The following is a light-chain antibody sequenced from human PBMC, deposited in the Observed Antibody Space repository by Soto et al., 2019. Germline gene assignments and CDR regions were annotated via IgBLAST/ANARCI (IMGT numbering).Light chain of an antibody. CDR3: MQALQTPVT. CDR1: QSLLHSNGYNY. CDR2: SGS. J-gene: IGKJ4*01. Sequence: DIVMTQSPLSLPVTPGEPASISCRSSQSLLHSNGYNYLDWYLQKPGQSPQLLIYSGSHRASGVPDRFSGSGSGTDFTLKISRVEAEDVGIYYCMQALQTPVTFGGGTKVDIK. V-gene: IGKV2-28*01.